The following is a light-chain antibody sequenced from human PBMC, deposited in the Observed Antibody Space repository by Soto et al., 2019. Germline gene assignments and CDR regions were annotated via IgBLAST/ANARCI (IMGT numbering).Light chain of an antibody. V-gene: IGKV3-11*01. CDR3: QQYNNWPPIT. Sequence: EIVLTQSPATLSLSLGERATLSCRASQSIGSYLAWYQHKLGQPPRLLIYDASNRATGIPVRFSGSGSGTDFTLTISSLQSEDFGLYYCQQYNNWPPITFGQGTRLEIK. J-gene: IGKJ5*01. CDR2: DAS. CDR1: QSIGSY.